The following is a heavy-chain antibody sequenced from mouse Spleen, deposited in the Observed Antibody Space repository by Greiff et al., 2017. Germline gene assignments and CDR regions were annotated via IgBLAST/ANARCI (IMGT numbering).Heavy chain of an antibody. J-gene: IGHJ4*01. Sequence: EVQLQQSGPELVKPGASVKISCKASGYTFTDYYMNWVKQSHGKSLEWIGDINPNNGGTSYNQKFKGKATLTVDKSSSTAYMELRSLTSEDSAVYYCARNYRYDYYAMDYWGQGTSVTVSS. CDR2: INPNNGGT. CDR1: GYTFTDYY. D-gene: IGHD2-14*01. V-gene: IGHV1-26*01. CDR3: ARNYRYDYYAMDY.